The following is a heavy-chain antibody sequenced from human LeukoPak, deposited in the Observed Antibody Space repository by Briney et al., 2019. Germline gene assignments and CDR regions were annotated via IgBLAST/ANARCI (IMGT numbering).Heavy chain of an antibody. J-gene: IGHJ4*02. V-gene: IGHV3-7*03. CDR3: ARDQYDSWSRRGNFDS. Sequence: PGRSLRLSCAASGFTFRTYWMSWVRQAPGKGLEWVANIKHDGSEKNYVDSVKGRFTVSRDNTKNSLYLQMNSLRAEDTGVFYCARDQYDSWSRRGNFDSWGQGTLVIVSS. CDR2: IKHDGSEK. D-gene: IGHD3-3*01. CDR1: GFTFRTYW.